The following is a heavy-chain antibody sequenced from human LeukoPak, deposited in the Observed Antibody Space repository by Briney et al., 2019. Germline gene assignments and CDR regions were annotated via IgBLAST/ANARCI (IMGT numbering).Heavy chain of an antibody. CDR3: ARGPPNWGYDY. J-gene: IGHJ4*02. CDR1: GYTFTHHY. Sequence: ASVKVSCKASGYTFTHHYIHWVRQATGQGPEWMGWMSPNSGNTGYAQKFQGRVTMTRSTSMSTAYMELNSLRSEDTAVYYCARGPPNWGYDYWGQGTLVTVSS. V-gene: IGHV1-8*02. D-gene: IGHD7-27*01. CDR2: MSPNSGNT.